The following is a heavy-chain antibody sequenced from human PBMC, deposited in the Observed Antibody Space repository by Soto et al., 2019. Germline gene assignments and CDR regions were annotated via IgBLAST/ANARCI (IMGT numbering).Heavy chain of an antibody. J-gene: IGHJ4*02. Sequence: ASVKVSCQASGYTFTSYAMHWVRQAPGQRLEWMGWINAGNGNTKYSQKFQGRVTITRDTSASTAYMELSSLRSEDTAVYYCARDLSGFPDGDYAFDYWGQGTLVTVSS. CDR2: INAGNGNT. D-gene: IGHD4-17*01. CDR1: GYTFTSYA. CDR3: ARDLSGFPDGDYAFDY. V-gene: IGHV1-3*01.